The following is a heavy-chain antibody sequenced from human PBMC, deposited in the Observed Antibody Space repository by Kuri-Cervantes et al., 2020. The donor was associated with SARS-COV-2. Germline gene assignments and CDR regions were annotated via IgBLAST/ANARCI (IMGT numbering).Heavy chain of an antibody. D-gene: IGHD3-3*01. CDR1: GFTFSDYY. Sequence: GGSLRLSCAASGFTFSDYYMHWIRQAPGKGLEWVSYISSSGTTTYYADSVKGRFTISRDNAKNSLYLQMNSLRAEDTAVYYCARDLRSGRNYFDYWGQGTLVTVSS. CDR3: ARDLRSGRNYFDY. V-gene: IGHV3-11*04. CDR2: ISSSGTTT. J-gene: IGHJ4*02.